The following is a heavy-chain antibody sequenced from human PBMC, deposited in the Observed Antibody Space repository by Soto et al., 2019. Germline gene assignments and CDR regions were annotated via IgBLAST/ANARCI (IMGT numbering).Heavy chain of an antibody. CDR3: ASIFYSSTWYYYLDY. D-gene: IGHD6-13*01. CDR2: IHYSGST. J-gene: IGHJ4*02. Sequence: QLQLQESGPGLVKPPETLSLVCTVSGGSISSSRYYWGWIRQPPGKGLEWIGNIHYSGSTSYNPSLKSRVTISVHTSKKQSSLKMYSVTAADTAVYYCASIFYSSTWYYYLDYWGQGTLVTVSS. V-gene: IGHV4-39*01. CDR1: GGSISSSRYY.